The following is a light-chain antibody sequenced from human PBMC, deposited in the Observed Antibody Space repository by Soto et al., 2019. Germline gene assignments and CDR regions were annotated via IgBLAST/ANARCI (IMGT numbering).Light chain of an antibody. Sequence: QSALTQPRSVSGSPGQSVTISCTGSSSDVGAYNFVSWYQQHPGKAPKLIIYDVSKRPSGVPDRFSASKSGNTASLTISGLQAEDESDYYCSSFRSGGTRVLFGGGTKLTVL. V-gene: IGLV2-11*01. CDR3: SSFRSGGTRVL. J-gene: IGLJ2*01. CDR2: DVS. CDR1: SSDVGAYNF.